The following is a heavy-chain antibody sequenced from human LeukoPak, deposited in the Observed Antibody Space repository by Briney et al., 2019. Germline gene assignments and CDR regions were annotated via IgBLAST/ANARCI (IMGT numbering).Heavy chain of an antibody. J-gene: IGHJ4*02. D-gene: IGHD1-26*01. CDR1: GFTFSSYA. CDR2: ISGSGGST. CDR3: AKDRRLRVTQWDAFDY. Sequence: PGGSLRLSCAASGFTFSSYAMSWVRQAPGKGLEWVSGISGSGGSTYYADSVEGRFTISRDDSKNTLYLQVNSLRAEDTAVYYCAKDRRLRVTQWDAFDYWGQGTLVTVSS. V-gene: IGHV3-23*01.